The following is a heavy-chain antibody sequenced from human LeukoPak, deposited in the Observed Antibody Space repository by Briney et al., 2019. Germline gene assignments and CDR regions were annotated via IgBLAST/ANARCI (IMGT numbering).Heavy chain of an antibody. CDR2: TSGSGGSK. J-gene: IGHJ5*02. CDR3: ALPMVRGARSNWFDP. D-gene: IGHD3-10*01. Sequence: GGSLRLSCAASGFTFSSYDMNWVRQAPGKGLEWVSATSGSGGSKYYADSVKGRFTISRDNAKNTLYLQMNSLRAEDTAVYYCALPMVRGARSNWFDPWGQGTLVTVSS. V-gene: IGHV3-23*01. CDR1: GFTFSSYD.